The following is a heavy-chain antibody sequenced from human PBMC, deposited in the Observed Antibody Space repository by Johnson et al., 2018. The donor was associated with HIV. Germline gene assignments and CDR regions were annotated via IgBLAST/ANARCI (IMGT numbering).Heavy chain of an antibody. J-gene: IGHJ3*01. CDR3: ARSYYDFAPIGPAFDL. V-gene: IGHV3-11*04. D-gene: IGHD3-3*01. Sequence: QVQLVESGGGLVQPGGSLRLSCAASGFTFSDYYMSWIRQAPGKGLEWVTGINWNGGTTGYADYVKGRFTISSDNSKNTLFLQMNSLTTEDTAVYYCARSYYDFAPIGPAFDLWGQGTMVTVSS. CDR2: INWNGGTT. CDR1: GFTFSDYY.